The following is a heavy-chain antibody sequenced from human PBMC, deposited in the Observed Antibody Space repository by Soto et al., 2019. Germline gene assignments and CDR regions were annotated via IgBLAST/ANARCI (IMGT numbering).Heavy chain of an antibody. D-gene: IGHD3-10*01. J-gene: IGHJ6*03. CDR2: IYYSGST. V-gene: IGHV4-59*01. Sequence: SETLSLTCTVSGGSISSYYWSWIRQPPGKGLEWIGYIYYSGSTNYNPSLKSRVTISVDTSKNQFSLKLSSVTAADTAVYYCARDAYYYGSGSYYYYYYYMEVWGKGTTVTLSS. CDR3: ARDAYYYGSGSYYYYYYYMEV. CDR1: GGSISSYY.